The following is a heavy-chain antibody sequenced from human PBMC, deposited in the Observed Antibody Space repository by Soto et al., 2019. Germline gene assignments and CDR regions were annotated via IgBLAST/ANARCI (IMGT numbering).Heavy chain of an antibody. CDR3: SRHRGPSGPDS. D-gene: IGHD3-10*01. CDR2: MYYSGNS. V-gene: IGHV4-39*01. Sequence: SETLSLTCTVSGDSISSSPYYWGWIRQPPGKGLEWIGSMYYSGNSYYNPSLKGRVTMSVDSSKNQFSLSLSSVTAADTAVFYCSRHRGPSGPDSWGQGTLVTVSS. J-gene: IGHJ4*02. CDR1: GDSISSSPYY.